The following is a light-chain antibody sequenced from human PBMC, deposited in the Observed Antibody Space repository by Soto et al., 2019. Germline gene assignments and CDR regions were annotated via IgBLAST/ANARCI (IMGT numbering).Light chain of an antibody. J-gene: IGKJ2*01. Sequence: EIVLTQSPGTLSLSPGERATLSCRASQSVSSSYLAWYQQKPGQAPILLIYGASSRATGIPDRFSGSGSGTDFTLTINRLEPEDFAVYYCQQYGSSPPYTFGQGTKLEIK. CDR1: QSVSSSY. V-gene: IGKV3-20*01. CDR2: GAS. CDR3: QQYGSSPPYT.